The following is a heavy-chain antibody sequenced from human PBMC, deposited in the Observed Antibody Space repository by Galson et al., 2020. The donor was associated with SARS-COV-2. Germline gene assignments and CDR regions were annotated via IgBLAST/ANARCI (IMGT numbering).Heavy chain of an antibody. CDR3: TRIRIVVGAAIVYYAMDV. J-gene: IGHJ6*02. CDR1: GFTFGDYA. CDR2: IRSKDYGETT. V-gene: IGHV3-49*03. Sequence: GGSLSLSCTASGFTFGDYAMSWFRQAPGKGLEWVGFIRSKDYGETTQYAASVRGRFIISRDDSKSIAYLQMNSLKTEDTAVYYCTRIRIVVGAAIVYYAMDVWGQGTTVTVSS. D-gene: IGHD2-2*02.